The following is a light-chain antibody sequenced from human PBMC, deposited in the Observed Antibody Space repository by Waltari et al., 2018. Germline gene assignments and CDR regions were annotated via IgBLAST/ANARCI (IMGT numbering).Light chain of an antibody. J-gene: IGKJ1*01. CDR3: QQYGSSPWT. V-gene: IGKV3-20*01. CDR1: QSVSSSY. CDR2: GAS. Sequence: EIVLTQSPGTLSLSPGERATLSCRASQSVSSSYLAWNQQKPGQAPRLRIYGASSRATGIPDRFSGSGSGTDFTLTISRLEPEDFAVYYCQQYGSSPWTFGQGTKVEIK.